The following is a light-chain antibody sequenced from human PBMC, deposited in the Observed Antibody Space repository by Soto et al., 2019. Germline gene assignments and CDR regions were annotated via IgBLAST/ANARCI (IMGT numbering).Light chain of an antibody. Sequence: DIVMTQSPLSPPVTPGEPASISCSSSQSLLHSNGYTYLDWYLQKPGQSPQVLIYLGSNRASGVPDRFSGSGSGTDFTLKISRVEAEDVGVYYCMQALQTRTFGQGTKVDIK. CDR2: LGS. CDR1: QSLLHSNGYTY. V-gene: IGKV2-28*01. J-gene: IGKJ1*01. CDR3: MQALQTRT.